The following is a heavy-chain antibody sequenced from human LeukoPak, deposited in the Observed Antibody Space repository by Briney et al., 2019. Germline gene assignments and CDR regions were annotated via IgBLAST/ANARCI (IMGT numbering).Heavy chain of an antibody. D-gene: IGHD1-26*01. CDR2: MNIDGSEK. CDR3: ARGPGEWELLLDY. Sequence: GGSLRLSCAASGFTFSNYWMGWVRQAPGKRPEWVANMNIDGSEKYYADSVKGRFSISRDNARNSVYLQMASLRVEDTAVYYCARGPGEWELLLDYWGQGTLVTVSS. CDR1: GFTFSNYW. V-gene: IGHV3-7*01. J-gene: IGHJ4*02.